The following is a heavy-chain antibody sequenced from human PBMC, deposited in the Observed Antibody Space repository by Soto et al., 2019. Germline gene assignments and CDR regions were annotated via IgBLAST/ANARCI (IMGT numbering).Heavy chain of an antibody. V-gene: IGHV1-69*13. Sequence: SVKVSCKASGGTFSSYAISWVRQAPGQGLEWMGVIIPIFGTANYAQKFQGRVTITADESTSTAYMELSSLRSEDTAVYYCARGYDSRGYLYYDYYGMDVWGQGTTVTVS. J-gene: IGHJ6*02. D-gene: IGHD3-22*01. CDR2: IIPIFGTA. CDR3: ARGYDSRGYLYYDYYGMDV. CDR1: GGTFSSYA.